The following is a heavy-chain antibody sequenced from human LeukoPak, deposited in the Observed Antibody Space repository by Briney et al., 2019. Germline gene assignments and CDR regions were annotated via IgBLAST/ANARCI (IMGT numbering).Heavy chain of an antibody. CDR1: GFTFSSYA. D-gene: IGHD1-26*01. V-gene: IGHV3-23*01. J-gene: IGHJ5*02. CDR3: AKDAGSYTIGNWFDP. CDR2: ISTSGESA. Sequence: GGSLRLSCPVSGFTFSSYAMSWVRQAPGRGLEWVSVISTSGESAYYADSVKGRFTISRDNAKNSLYLQMNSLRDDDTAVYYCAKDAGSYTIGNWFDPWGQGTLVTVSS.